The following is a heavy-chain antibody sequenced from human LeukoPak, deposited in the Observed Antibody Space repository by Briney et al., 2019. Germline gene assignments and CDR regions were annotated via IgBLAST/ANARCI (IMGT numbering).Heavy chain of an antibody. V-gene: IGHV3-30*02. J-gene: IGHJ4*02. CDR2: IRYDGSNK. D-gene: IGHD2-2*01. Sequence: GGSLRLSCAASGFTYSSYGMHWVRQAPGKVLEWVAFIRYDGSNKYYADSVKGRFTISRDNSKNTLYLQMNSLRAEDTAVYYCAKDAGFEVVVVPAAMMGSFDYWGQGTLVTVSS. CDR1: GFTYSSYG. CDR3: AKDAGFEVVVVPAAMMGSFDY.